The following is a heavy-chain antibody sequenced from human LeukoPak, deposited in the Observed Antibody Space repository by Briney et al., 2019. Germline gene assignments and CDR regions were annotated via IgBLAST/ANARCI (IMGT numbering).Heavy chain of an antibody. D-gene: IGHD3-9*01. Sequence: GGSLRLSCAASGFTFSSYGMHWVRQAPGKGLVWVAVIWYDGSNKYYADSVKGRFTISRDNSKNTLYLQMNSLRAEDTAVYYCARDRELLRYFDWSPHGMDVWGQGTTVTVSS. V-gene: IGHV3-33*01. CDR2: IWYDGSNK. J-gene: IGHJ6*02. CDR1: GFTFSSYG. CDR3: ARDRELLRYFDWSPHGMDV.